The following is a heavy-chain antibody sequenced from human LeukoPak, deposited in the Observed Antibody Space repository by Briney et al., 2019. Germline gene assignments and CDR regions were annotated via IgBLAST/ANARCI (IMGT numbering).Heavy chain of an antibody. D-gene: IGHD6-19*01. J-gene: IGHJ4*02. CDR1: GFTFSSYS. Sequence: GGSLRLSCAASGFTFSSYSMNWVRQAPGKGLEWVSYISSSSSTIFYTDSVKGRFTISRDNAKNSLYLQMNSLRAEDTAVYYCATMTVASPFDYWGQGTLVTVSS. CDR2: ISSSSSTI. CDR3: ATMTVASPFDY. V-gene: IGHV3-48*01.